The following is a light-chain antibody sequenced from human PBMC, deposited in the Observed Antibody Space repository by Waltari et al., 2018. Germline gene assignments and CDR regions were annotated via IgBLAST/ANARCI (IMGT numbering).Light chain of an antibody. CDR3: QQTNTVPLT. CDR2: AAS. J-gene: IGKJ4*01. Sequence: DIQMTQSPSSLSAPVGARVTITCRASHSITTYLNWYQQKPVKAPNPLIYAASSLQSGVPSRFSGSGSGTEFTLTISSLLPEDFATYYCQQTNTVPLTFGGGTKVEIK. V-gene: IGKV1-39*01. CDR1: HSITTY.